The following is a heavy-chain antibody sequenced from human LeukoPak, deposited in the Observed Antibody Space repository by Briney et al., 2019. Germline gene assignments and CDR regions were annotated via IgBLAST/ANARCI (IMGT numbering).Heavy chain of an antibody. V-gene: IGHV4-39*07. CDR1: GGSISSGSNY. D-gene: IGHD1-26*01. CDR3: ARGEGGFDY. J-gene: IGHJ4*02. Sequence: PSETLSLTCSVSGGSISSGSNYWVWIRQPPGKTLEWIGSIYSSGSTYYNSSLKSRVFILMDTSKNHFSLTLTSVTAADTALYDCARGEGGFDYWGQGTLVTVSS. CDR2: IYSSGST.